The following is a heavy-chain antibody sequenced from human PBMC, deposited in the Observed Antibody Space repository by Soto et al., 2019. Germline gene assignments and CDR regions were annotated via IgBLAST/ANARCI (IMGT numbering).Heavy chain of an antibody. CDR3: ARGVGITIPQENWFDP. D-gene: IGHD3-9*01. Sequence: QVQLVQSGAEVKKPGSSVKVSCKASGGTFSSYAISWVRQAPGQGLEWMGGIIPIFGTAKYAQKFQGRVTITADESTSTAYMELSSLRSEDTAVYYCARGVGITIPQENWFDPWGQGTLVTVSS. CDR2: IIPIFGTA. V-gene: IGHV1-69*01. CDR1: GGTFSSYA. J-gene: IGHJ5*02.